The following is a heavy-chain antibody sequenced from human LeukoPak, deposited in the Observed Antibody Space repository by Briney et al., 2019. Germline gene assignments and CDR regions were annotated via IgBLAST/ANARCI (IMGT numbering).Heavy chain of an antibody. Sequence: ASVKVSCKASGYTFTTYGITWVRQAPGQGLEWMGWISAYNGNTNYAQKFPGRVAMTTDTSTSTAYMELRSLRFDDTAVYYCARALVDGYKELGYWGQGTLVTVSS. CDR3: ARALVDGYKELGY. D-gene: IGHD5-24*01. V-gene: IGHV1-18*01. J-gene: IGHJ4*02. CDR1: GYTFTTYG. CDR2: ISAYNGNT.